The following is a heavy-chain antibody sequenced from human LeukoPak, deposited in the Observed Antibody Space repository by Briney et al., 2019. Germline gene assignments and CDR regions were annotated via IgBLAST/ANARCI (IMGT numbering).Heavy chain of an antibody. CDR1: GFTFSNAW. Sequence: PGGSLRLSCAASGFTFSNAWMSWVRQAPGKGLEWVGRIKSKTDGGTTDYAAPVKGRFTISRDDSKNTLYLQMNSLRAEDTAVYYCAKSFFSAQVAPAAPLDSWGQGTLVTVSS. CDR2: IKSKTDGGTT. J-gene: IGHJ4*02. V-gene: IGHV3-15*01. D-gene: IGHD2-2*01. CDR3: AKSFFSAQVAPAAPLDS.